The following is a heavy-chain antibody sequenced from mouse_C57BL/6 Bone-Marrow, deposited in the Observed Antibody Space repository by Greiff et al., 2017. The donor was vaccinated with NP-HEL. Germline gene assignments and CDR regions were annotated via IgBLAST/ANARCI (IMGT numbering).Heavy chain of an antibody. Sequence: VQLQESGPGLVKPSQSLFLTCSITGFPITSGYYWIWIRQSPGKPLEWMGYITHSGETFYNPSLQSPISITRETSKNQFFLQLNSVTTEDTAMYYCAGVPDGYWYFDVWGTGTTVTVSS. CDR3: AGVPDGYWYFDV. V-gene: IGHV12-3*01. CDR2: ITHSGET. D-gene: IGHD2-3*01. J-gene: IGHJ1*03. CDR1: GFPITSGYY.